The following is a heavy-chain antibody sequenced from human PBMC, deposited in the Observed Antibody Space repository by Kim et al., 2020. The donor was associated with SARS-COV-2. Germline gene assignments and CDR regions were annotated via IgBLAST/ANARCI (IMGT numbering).Heavy chain of an antibody. J-gene: IGHJ6*02. CDR1: GCTFSIYA. Sequence: SVKVSCKASGCTFSIYAISWVRQAPGQGLEWMGGIIPIFGTANYAQKFQGRVTITADESTSTAYMELSGLRSEDTAVYYCARGYYGSGSYFGGQITDDKVSPGYYYYGMDVWGQGTTVTVSS. D-gene: IGHD3-10*01. V-gene: IGHV1-69*13. CDR3: ARGYYGSGSYFGGQITDDKVSPGYYYYGMDV. CDR2: IIPIFGTA.